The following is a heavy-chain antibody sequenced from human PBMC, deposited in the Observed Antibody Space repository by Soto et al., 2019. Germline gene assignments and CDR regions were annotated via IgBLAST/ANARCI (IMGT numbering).Heavy chain of an antibody. D-gene: IGHD6-13*01. CDR3: AHRPLPTFLIAAAAPDAFDI. CDR2: IYWDDDK. V-gene: IGHV2-5*02. CDR1: GFSLSTSGVG. Sequence: SGPTLVNPTQTLTLTCTFSGFSLSTSGVGVGWIRQPPGKALEWLALIYWDDDKRYSPSLKSRLTITKDTSKNQVVLTMTNMDPVDTATYYCAHRPLPTFLIAAAAPDAFDIWGQGTMVTVSS. J-gene: IGHJ3*02.